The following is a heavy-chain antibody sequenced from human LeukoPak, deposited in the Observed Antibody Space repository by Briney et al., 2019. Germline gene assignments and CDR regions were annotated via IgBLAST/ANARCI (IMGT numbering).Heavy chain of an antibody. CDR3: ARGPVVVVHAFDP. V-gene: IGHV4-59*01. Sequence: PSETLSLTCTVSGGSISSYYWSWIRQPPGKGLEWIGYIYYSGSTNYNPSLKSRVTISVDTSKNQFSLKLSSVTAADTAVYYCARGPVVVVHAFDPWGQGTLVTVSS. J-gene: IGHJ5*02. CDR1: GGSISSYY. D-gene: IGHD3-22*01. CDR2: IYYSGST.